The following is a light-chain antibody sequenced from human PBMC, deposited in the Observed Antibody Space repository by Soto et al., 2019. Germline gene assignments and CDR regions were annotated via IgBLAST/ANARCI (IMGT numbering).Light chain of an antibody. J-gene: IGKJ3*01. CDR2: GAS. V-gene: IGKV1-39*01. CDR1: QSISDY. Sequence: DIQMTQSPSSLSASVGDRVAITCRSSQSISDYLNWYQQKPGKALKLLIYGASNLQSGVPPRFSGSGSGSEFTLTISGLQPEDSAIYFCQHSYSLPLTFALGPRWMSN. CDR3: QHSYSLPLT.